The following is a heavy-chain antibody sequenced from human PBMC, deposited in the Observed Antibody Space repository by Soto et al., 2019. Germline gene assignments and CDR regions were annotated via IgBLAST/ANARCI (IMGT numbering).Heavy chain of an antibody. CDR3: AILYSSSGGRDY. V-gene: IGHV1-69*01. J-gene: IGHJ4*02. CDR2: IIPIFGTA. CDR1: GGTFSSYA. Sequence: QEQLVQSGAEVKKPGSSVKVSCKASGGTFSSYAISWVRQAPGQGLEWMGGIIPIFGTANYAQKFQGRVTITADESTSRAYLEVSSLRSEDTAVYYCAILYSSSGGRDYWGQGTLVTVSS. D-gene: IGHD6-6*01.